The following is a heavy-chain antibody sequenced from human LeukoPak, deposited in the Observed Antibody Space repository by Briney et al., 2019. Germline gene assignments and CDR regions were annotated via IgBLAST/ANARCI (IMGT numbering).Heavy chain of an antibody. CDR2: ISAYNGNT. V-gene: IGHV1-18*01. D-gene: IGHD2-21*02. Sequence: ASVKVSCKASGYTFTSYGISWVRQAPGQGLEWMGWISAYNGNTNYARKLQGRVTMTTDTSTSTAYMELRSLRSDDTAVYYCARVTEVVTAMDYWGQGTLVTVSS. CDR1: GYTFTSYG. CDR3: ARVTEVVTAMDY. J-gene: IGHJ4*02.